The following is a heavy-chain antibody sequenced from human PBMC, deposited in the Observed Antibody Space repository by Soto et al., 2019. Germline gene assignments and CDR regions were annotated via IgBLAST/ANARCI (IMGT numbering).Heavy chain of an antibody. CDR3: GTRINYSYGNGVSDY. V-gene: IGHV3-53*01. J-gene: IGHJ4*02. Sequence: GGSLRLSCAASGFPVSSNYMGWVRQAPGKGLEWVSVIYSGGSTYYADPVKGRFTISRDNSKNTLYLQMNSLRAEDTAVYYCGTRINYSYGNGVSDYWGQGTLVTVSS. CDR1: GFPVSSNY. CDR2: IYSGGST. D-gene: IGHD5-18*01.